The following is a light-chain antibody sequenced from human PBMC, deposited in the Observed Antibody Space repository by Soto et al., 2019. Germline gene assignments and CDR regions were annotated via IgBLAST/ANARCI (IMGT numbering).Light chain of an antibody. CDR2: SAS. J-gene: IGKJ1*01. V-gene: IGKV1-39*01. CDR3: QQRYTTPWT. CDR1: QSISSY. Sequence: DVQMTQSPSSLSASVGDRVTITCRASQSISSYLNWYHQKPGKAPKLLIYSASSLQSGVPSRFSGSGSGTDFTLTISSLQPEDFATYYCQQRYTTPWTFGQGTKVEIK.